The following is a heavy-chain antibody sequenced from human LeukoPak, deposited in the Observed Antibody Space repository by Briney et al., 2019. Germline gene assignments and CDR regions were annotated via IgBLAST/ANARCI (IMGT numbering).Heavy chain of an antibody. CDR2: IWYDGSKK. D-gene: IGHD3-22*01. Sequence: GRSLRLSCAASGFTFSRYGMHWVRQGPGEGLEWVAVIWYDGSKKYYPDSVKGRFTISRDNSKNTLYLQMNSLRAEDTAVYYCARDLRLGYYDSSFPDYWGQGTLVTVSS. CDR3: ARDLRLGYYDSSFPDY. CDR1: GFTFSRYG. J-gene: IGHJ4*02. V-gene: IGHV3-33*01.